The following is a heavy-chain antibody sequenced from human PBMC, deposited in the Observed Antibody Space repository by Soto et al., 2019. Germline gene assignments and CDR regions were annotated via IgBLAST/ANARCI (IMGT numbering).Heavy chain of an antibody. CDR1: GGSISSGVYY. Sequence: QVQLQESGPGLVKPSQTLSLTCTVSGGSISSGVYYWSWIRQHPGKVLEWIGYIYYSGSTYYNPSHTSRVTISVETSKNEFSLKLSSVTAEDTAVYYCARVGGINWFDPWGQGPQVTLSS. J-gene: IGHJ5*02. D-gene: IGHD3-16*01. CDR2: IYYSGST. CDR3: ARVGGINWFDP. V-gene: IGHV4-31*03.